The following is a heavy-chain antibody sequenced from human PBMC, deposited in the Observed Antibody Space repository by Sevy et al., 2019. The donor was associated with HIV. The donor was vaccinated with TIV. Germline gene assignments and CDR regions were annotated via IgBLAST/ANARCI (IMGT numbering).Heavy chain of an antibody. CDR1: GFTFSSYG. CDR2: IWYDGSNK. D-gene: IGHD4-17*01. CDR3: ARGYGDYVSYYYGMDV. J-gene: IGHJ6*02. Sequence: GGSLRLSCAASGFTFSSYGMHWVRQAPGKGLEWVAVIWYDGSNKYYAHSVKGRFTISRDNSKNTLYLQMNSLRAEDTAVYYCARGYGDYVSYYYGMDVWGQGTTVTVSS. V-gene: IGHV3-33*01.